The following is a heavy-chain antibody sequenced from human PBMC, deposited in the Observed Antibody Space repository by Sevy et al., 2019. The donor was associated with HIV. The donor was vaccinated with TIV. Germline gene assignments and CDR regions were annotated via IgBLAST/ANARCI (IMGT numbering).Heavy chain of an antibody. Sequence: GGSLRLSCAASGFTFSSYGMHWVRQAPGKGLEWVAVIWYDGSNKYYADSVKGRFTISRDNSKNTLYLQMNSLRAEDTAVYYCAKVVGATTGYFDYWGQGTLVTVSS. CDR2: IWYDGSNK. CDR1: GFTFSSYG. J-gene: IGHJ4*02. V-gene: IGHV3-33*06. CDR3: AKVVGATTGYFDY. D-gene: IGHD1-26*01.